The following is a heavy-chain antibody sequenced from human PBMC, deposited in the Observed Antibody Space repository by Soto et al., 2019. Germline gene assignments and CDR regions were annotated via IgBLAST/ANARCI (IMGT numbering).Heavy chain of an antibody. CDR1: GFTFSSYS. J-gene: IGHJ5*02. CDR3: AIGITMIVVVNPFDP. V-gene: IGHV3-21*01. CDR2: ISSSSSYI. Sequence: PGGSLRLSCAASGFTFSSYSMNWVRQAPGKGLEWVSSISSSSSYIYYADSVKGRFTISRDNAKNSLYLQMNSLRAEDTAVYYCAIGITMIVVVNPFDPWGQGTLVTVSS. D-gene: IGHD3-22*01.